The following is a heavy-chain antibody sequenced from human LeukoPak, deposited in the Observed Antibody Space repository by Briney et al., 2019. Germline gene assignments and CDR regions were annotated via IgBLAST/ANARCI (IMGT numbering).Heavy chain of an antibody. CDR2: ISGSGSDM. V-gene: IGHV3-11*01. D-gene: IGHD2-8*01. CDR3: STDPRLLIY. CDR1: GFGFSDSY. J-gene: IGHJ4*01. Sequence: GGSLRLSCVDSGFGFSDSYMTWIRQTPGKRLEWLAYISGSGSDMYYADSVKGRFTISRDNAKNSLYLQMNSLRPDDTALYYCSTDPRLLIYWGHGTLVTVSS.